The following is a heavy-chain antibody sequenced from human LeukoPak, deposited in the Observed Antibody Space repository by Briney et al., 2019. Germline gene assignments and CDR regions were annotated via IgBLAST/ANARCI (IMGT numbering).Heavy chain of an antibody. CDR1: GYTFTRHY. CDR3: ARVLGGLAFRTFDY. J-gene: IGHJ4*02. CDR2: INPGGGST. D-gene: IGHD3-16*01. V-gene: IGHV1-46*01. Sequence: ASVKVSCKASGYTFTRHYMHWVRQAPGQGLEWMGIINPGGGSTIYAQKFQGRVTITRDTSTSTVYMELSSLRSEDTAVYYCARVLGGLAFRTFDYWGQGTLVTVSS.